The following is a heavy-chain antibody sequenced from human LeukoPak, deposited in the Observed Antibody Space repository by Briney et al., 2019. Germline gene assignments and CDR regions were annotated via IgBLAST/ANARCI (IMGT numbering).Heavy chain of an antibody. CDR3: ARDRPTGASRLFVVQ. V-gene: IGHV3-21*01. CDR1: GFILSTYS. CDR2: MSSGGTYI. D-gene: IGHD3-3*01. Sequence: GGSLRLSCATSGFILSTYSMTWVRQAPGKGLEGVSSMSSGGTYIYYADSVRGRFTISRDNAKNSLSLVMKSLRAEDTAVYYCARDRPTGASRLFVVQWGQGTLVTVSS. J-gene: IGHJ4*02.